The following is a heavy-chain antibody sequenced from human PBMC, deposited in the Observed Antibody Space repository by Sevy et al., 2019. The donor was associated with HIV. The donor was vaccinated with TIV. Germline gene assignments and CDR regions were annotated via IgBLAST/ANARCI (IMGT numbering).Heavy chain of an antibody. CDR3: ARVRSGDAFDI. D-gene: IGHD3-16*01. CDR2: ISSSGSNI. J-gene: IGHJ3*02. Sequence: GGSLRLSCAASGFTFSDYYMSWIRQAPGKGLEWVSYISSSGSNIYYSDSVKGRFTISRDNAKNSLYLKMNSLSAEDTAVYHCARVRSGDAFDIRGQGTMVTVSS. V-gene: IGHV3-11*01. CDR1: GFTFSDYY.